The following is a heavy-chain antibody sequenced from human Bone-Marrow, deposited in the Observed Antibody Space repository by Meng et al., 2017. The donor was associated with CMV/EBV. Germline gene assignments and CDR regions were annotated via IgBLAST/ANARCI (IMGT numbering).Heavy chain of an antibody. CDR2: IYSGVGRA. CDR3: ANVDFLSGMDV. J-gene: IGHJ6*02. V-gene: IGHV3-23*03. CDR1: GFTFSSYA. Sequence: GDSLKISYAASGFTFSSYAMSWVRQASGKGLECVSVIYSGVGRASYADSVKDCFTISKDNSNNTLYLPMNSRAGEDTAVYYCANVDFLSGMDVWGQGTTVTVSS. D-gene: IGHD3-3*01.